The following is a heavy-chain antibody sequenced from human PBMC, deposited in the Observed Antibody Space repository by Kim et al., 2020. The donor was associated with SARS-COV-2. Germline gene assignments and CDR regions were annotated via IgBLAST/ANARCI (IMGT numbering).Heavy chain of an antibody. V-gene: IGHV3-9*01. CDR1: GFVFGDHA. D-gene: IGHD1-26*01. CDR3: AKGIDGELTTFNDY. CDR2: ISWNSGSI. J-gene: IGHJ4*02. Sequence: GGSLRLSCAASGFVFGDHALHWVRQAPGKGLEWVSGISWNSGSIGYADSVEGRFTISRDNAKNSLYLQMSSLRAEDTALYYCAKGIDGELTTFNDYWGQG.